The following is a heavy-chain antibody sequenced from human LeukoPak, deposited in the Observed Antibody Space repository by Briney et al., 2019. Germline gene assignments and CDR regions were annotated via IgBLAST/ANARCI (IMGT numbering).Heavy chain of an antibody. V-gene: IGHV3-21*01. CDR2: ISSSSSYI. CDR3: ARDLGPTGAFDI. Sequence: GGSLRLSCAASGFTFSSYSMNWVRQAPGKGLEWVSSISSSSSYIYYADSVKGQFTISRDNAKNSLYLQMNSLRAEDTAVYYCARDLGPTGAFDIWGQGTMVTVSS. CDR1: GFTFSSYS. J-gene: IGHJ3*02. D-gene: IGHD1-14*01.